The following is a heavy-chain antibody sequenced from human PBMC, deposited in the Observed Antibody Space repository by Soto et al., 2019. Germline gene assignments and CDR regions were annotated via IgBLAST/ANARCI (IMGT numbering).Heavy chain of an antibody. CDR2: SHGSGAIT. D-gene: IGHD3-10*01. V-gene: IGHV3-23*01. CDR1: GLTFSRFA. J-gene: IGHJ2*01. Sequence: VQVLQSGGGLVQPGGSMRLSCAASGLTFSRFAMSWVRQAPGKGLEWVATSHGSGAITNYADSVRGRFTISRDHSKETMYLQVNSRRVEYTAGYYCAKDKGPGIYTNWCFDVWGRGTLVPVSS. CDR3: AKDKGPGIYTNWCFDV.